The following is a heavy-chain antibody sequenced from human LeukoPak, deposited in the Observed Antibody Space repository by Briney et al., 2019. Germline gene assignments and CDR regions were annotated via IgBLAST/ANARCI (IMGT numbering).Heavy chain of an antibody. Sequence: PGGSLRLSCAASGFTFDDYAMHWVRQAPGKGLEWVSGISWNSGSIGYADSVKGRFTISRDNSKNMLFLQMNSLRAEDSAVYYCAKDGSSSWQDKYFQHWGQGTLVTVSS. D-gene: IGHD6-13*01. V-gene: IGHV3-9*01. CDR3: AKDGSSSWQDKYFQH. CDR2: ISWNSGSI. CDR1: GFTFDDYA. J-gene: IGHJ1*01.